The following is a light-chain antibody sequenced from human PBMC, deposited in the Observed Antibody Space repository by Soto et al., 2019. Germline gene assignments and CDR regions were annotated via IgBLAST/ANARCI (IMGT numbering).Light chain of an antibody. V-gene: IGLV2-14*01. J-gene: IGLJ3*02. Sequence: QSALTQPASVSGYPGQSITISCTGTSGDLGPYNFVSWYQQHPGKVPKLIIFEVIYRPPGFSSRFSGSKSGKTASLTISDLQTDDEADYYCSSYTSLKARVFGGGTKLTVL. CDR2: EVI. CDR3: SSYTSLKARV. CDR1: SGDLGPYNF.